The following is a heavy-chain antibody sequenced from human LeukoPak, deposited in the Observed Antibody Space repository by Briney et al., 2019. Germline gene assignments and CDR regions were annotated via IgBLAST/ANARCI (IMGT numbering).Heavy chain of an antibody. D-gene: IGHD5-24*01. CDR1: GLTFSSYW. J-gene: IGHJ4*02. V-gene: IGHV3-7*01. CDR3: ARERWLPG. Sequence: PGGSLRLSCAASGLTFSSYWMSWVRQAPGKGLEWVANIKEDGSEKYYVDSVKGRFTISRDNAKNSFYLQMNSLRAEDTAVYYCARERWLPGWGQGTLVTVSS. CDR2: IKEDGSEK.